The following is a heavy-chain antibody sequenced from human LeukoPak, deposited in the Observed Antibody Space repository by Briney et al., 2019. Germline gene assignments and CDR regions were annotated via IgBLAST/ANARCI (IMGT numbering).Heavy chain of an antibody. J-gene: IGHJ4*02. V-gene: IGHV1-2*02. CDR1: GYTFTGYY. CDR2: INPNGGTT. D-gene: IGHD5-12*01. Sequence: GASVKVSCKASGYTFTGYYMHWVRQAPGQGLGWMGWINPNGGTTNYAQKFQGRVTMTRDTSISTAYMELSRLRSDDTAVFYCARGGYTGYDFHYWGQGTLVTVSS. CDR3: ARGGYTGYDFHY.